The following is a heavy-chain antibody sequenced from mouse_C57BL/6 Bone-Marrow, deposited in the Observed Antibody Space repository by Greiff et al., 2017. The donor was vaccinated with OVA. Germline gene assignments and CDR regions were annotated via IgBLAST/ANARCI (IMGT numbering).Heavy chain of an antibody. CDR2: ISDGGSYT. CDR1: GFTFSSYA. D-gene: IGHD1-2*01. Sequence: EVHLVESGGGLVKPGGSLKLSCAASGFTFSSYAMSWVRQTPEKRLEWVATISDGGSYTYYPDNVKGRFTISRDNAKNNLYLQMSHLKSEDTAMYYCARATTAHAMDYWGQGTSVTVSS. J-gene: IGHJ4*01. CDR3: ARATTAHAMDY. V-gene: IGHV5-4*01.